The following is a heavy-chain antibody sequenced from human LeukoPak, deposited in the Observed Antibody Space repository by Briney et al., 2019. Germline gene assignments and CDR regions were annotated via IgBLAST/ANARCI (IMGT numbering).Heavy chain of an antibody. CDR3: AKQASSHLEAYFDY. V-gene: IGHV3-23*01. J-gene: IGHJ4*02. CDR1: GFTFSSYA. Sequence: QTGGSLRLSCAASGFTFSSYAMSWVRQAPGKGLEWVSAISHSGGSTYYADSVKGRFTVSRDNSKNTLYLQMNSLRAEDTAVYYCAKQASSHLEAYFDYWGQGTLVTVSS. CDR2: ISHSGGST. D-gene: IGHD6-13*01.